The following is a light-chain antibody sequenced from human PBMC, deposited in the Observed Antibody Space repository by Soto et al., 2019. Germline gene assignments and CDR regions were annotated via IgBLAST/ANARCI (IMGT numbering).Light chain of an antibody. CDR3: QHYNCYSEA. J-gene: IGKJ1*01. Sequence: EIVLTQSPATLSLSPGERASLSCMARHSFSSYLAWYQQKPGQAPRLLIYDASNRATGIPARFSGSGSGTEFTLTIRSLQSEDFAVYYCQHYNCYSEAFGQGTKVDIK. CDR2: DAS. V-gene: IGKV3-11*01. CDR1: HSFSSY.